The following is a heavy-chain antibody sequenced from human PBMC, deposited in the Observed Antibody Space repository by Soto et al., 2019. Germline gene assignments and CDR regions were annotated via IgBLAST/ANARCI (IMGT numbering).Heavy chain of an antibody. V-gene: IGHV3-30-3*01. Sequence: PAGSLRHSSAASEFIFRSYALHRVRQAPGKGLEWVAVISYDGSNKYYADSVKGRFTISRDNSKNTLYLQMDSLRAEDTAVYYCARAGSAEALSLYSGYDSAYYYGMDVWGQGTTVTVSS. J-gene: IGHJ6*02. CDR3: ARAGSAEALSLYSGYDSAYYYGMDV. CDR2: ISYDGSNK. D-gene: IGHD5-12*01. CDR1: EFIFRSYA.